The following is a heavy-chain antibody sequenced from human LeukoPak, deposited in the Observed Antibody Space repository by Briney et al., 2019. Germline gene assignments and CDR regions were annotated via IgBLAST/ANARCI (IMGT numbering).Heavy chain of an antibody. D-gene: IGHD1/OR15-1a*01. Sequence: GRSLRLSCAASGFTFSNCGMNWVRQAPGKGLEWVSAISSTGSTLYYADSVKGRFTISRDNARNSLHPQMNSLRAEDTAVYYCARAFVVEQEIPFDYWGLGTLVSVSS. CDR1: GFTFSNCG. CDR3: ARAFVVEQEIPFDY. CDR2: ISSTGSTL. J-gene: IGHJ4*02. V-gene: IGHV3-48*04.